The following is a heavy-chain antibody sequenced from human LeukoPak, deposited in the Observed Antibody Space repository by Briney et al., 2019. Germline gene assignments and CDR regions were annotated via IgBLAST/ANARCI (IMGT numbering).Heavy chain of an antibody. CDR2: ISWNSGSI. D-gene: IGHD2-2*01. J-gene: IGHJ4*02. CDR1: GFTFDDYA. CDR3: AKDQYQLGSYFDY. Sequence: GGSLRLSCAASGFTFDDYAMHWVRQASGKGLEWVSGISWNSGSIGYADSVKGRFTISRDNAKNSLYLQMNSLRAEDTALYYCAKDQYQLGSYFDYWGQGTLVTVSS. V-gene: IGHV3-9*01.